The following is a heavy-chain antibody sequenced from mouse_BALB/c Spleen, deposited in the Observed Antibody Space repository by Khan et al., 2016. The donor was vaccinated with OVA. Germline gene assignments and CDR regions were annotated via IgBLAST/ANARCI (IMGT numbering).Heavy chain of an antibody. CDR2: INTYTGEP. V-gene: IGHV9-1*02. CDR1: GYTFTNYV. J-gene: IGHJ2*01. Sequence: QIQLVQSGPELKKPGETVKISCKASGYTFTNYVMNWVKQAPGKGLKWMGWINTYTGEPTYADDFKGRFAFSLETSARTANLQINRLTNEDEATYFCARFHGGYWGQGTTRTVSS. CDR3: ARFHGGY.